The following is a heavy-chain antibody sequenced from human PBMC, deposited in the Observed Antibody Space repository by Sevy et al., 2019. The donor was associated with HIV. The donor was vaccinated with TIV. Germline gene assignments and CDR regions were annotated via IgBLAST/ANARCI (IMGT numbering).Heavy chain of an antibody. CDR3: ASKRGYNHGPFDS. D-gene: IGHD5-12*01. J-gene: IGHJ4*02. CDR1: GGSISSSDSY. Sequence: SETLSLTCTVSGGSISSSDSYWSWIRQPPGKGLEWIGYIHYSGGSYYNPFLKIRVAMSVDTSENHFSLKSSFLTAADTAVYYWASKRGYNHGPFDSWGQGTLVTVSS. CDR2: IHYSGGS. V-gene: IGHV4-30-4*01.